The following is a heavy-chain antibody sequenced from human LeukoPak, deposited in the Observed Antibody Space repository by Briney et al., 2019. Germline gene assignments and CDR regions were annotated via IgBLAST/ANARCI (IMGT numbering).Heavy chain of an antibody. CDR1: GGSISSSSYY. CDR2: SIYHSGST. D-gene: IGHD4-23*01. CDR3: ARLRVQNYGGNWGFDY. J-gene: IGHJ4*02. Sequence: KPSETLSLTRTVSGGSISSSSYYWGWVRQSPGKRLEWIGSSIYHSGSTYYNPSLQSRVTISIDTSKNQFSLKLSSVTAADTAVYYCARLRVQNYGGNWGFDYWGQGTLVTVSS. V-gene: IGHV4-39*01.